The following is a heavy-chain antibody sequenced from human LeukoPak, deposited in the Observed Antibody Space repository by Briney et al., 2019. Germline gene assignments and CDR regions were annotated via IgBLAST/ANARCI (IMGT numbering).Heavy chain of an antibody. CDR2: IYYSGST. Sequence: SETLSLTCAVYGGSFSSSPYYWGWIRQPPGKGLEWIGSIYYSGSTYYNPSLKSRVTISVDTSKNQFSLKLSSVTAADTAVYYCARVRYSGYDLGRWFDPWGQGTLVTVSS. CDR1: GGSFSSSPYY. D-gene: IGHD5-12*01. J-gene: IGHJ5*02. V-gene: IGHV4-39*07. CDR3: ARVRYSGYDLGRWFDP.